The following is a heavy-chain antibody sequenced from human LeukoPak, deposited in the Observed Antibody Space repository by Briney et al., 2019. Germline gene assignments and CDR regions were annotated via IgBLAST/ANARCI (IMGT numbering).Heavy chain of an antibody. CDR3: ARDKGSGSSGYFFFDY. V-gene: IGHV1-69*05. CDR2: IIPIFGTA. D-gene: IGHD3-22*01. J-gene: IGHJ4*02. CDR1: GGTFSSYA. Sequence: SVKVSCKASGGTFSSYAISWVRQAPGQGLEWMGRIIPIFGTANYAQKFQGRVTITMDESTSTAYMELSSLRSEDTAVYYCARDKGSGSSGYFFFDYWGQGTLVTVSS.